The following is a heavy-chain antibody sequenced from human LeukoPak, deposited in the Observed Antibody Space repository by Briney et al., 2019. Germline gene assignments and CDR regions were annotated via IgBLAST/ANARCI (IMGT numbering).Heavy chain of an antibody. D-gene: IGHD1-26*01. V-gene: IGHV3-64*01. CDR3: ARPPLRSGSLLGISVWYFDL. CDR1: GFTFSSYA. Sequence: GGSLRPSCAASGFTFSSYAMHWVRQAPGKGLEYVSAISSNGGSTYYANSVKGRFTISRDNSKNTLYLQMGSLRAEDMAVYYCARPPLRSGSLLGISVWYFDLWGRGTLVTVSS. J-gene: IGHJ2*01. CDR2: ISSNGGST.